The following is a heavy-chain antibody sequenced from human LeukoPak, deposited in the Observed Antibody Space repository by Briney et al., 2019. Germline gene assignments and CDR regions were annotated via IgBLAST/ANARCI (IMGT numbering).Heavy chain of an antibody. CDR2: ISGSGANT. D-gene: IGHD6-19*01. Sequence: GGSLRLSCGASGFTFTNHGTSWVRQAPGKGLEWVSAISGSGANTYYTDSVGGRFIISRDQSRKTLYLQMNRLRAEDTATYYCASHAAYTSDWRARTFDYWGQGTLVTVSS. CDR1: GFTFTNHG. CDR3: ASHAAYTSDWRARTFDY. V-gene: IGHV3-23*01. J-gene: IGHJ4*02.